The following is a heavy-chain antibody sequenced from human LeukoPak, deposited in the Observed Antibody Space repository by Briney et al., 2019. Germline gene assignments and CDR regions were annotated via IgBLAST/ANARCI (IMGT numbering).Heavy chain of an antibody. CDR1: GDSISSSFYY. D-gene: IGHD5-24*01. CDR3: ARGDGYKFGGLFDY. Sequence: PSETLSLTCTVSGDSISSSFYYWSWIRQPPGKGLEWIGYIYYSGSTNYNPSLKSRVTISVDTSKNQFSLKLSSVTAADTAVYYCARGDGYKFGGLFDYWGQGTLVTVSS. J-gene: IGHJ4*02. CDR2: IYYSGST. V-gene: IGHV4-61*01.